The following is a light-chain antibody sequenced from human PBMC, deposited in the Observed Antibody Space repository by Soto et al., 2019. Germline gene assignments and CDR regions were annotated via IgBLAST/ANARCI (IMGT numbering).Light chain of an antibody. CDR2: EVS. CDR3: SSYTRGSTLV. Sequence: QSALTHPASVSGSPGQSITISCTGSRNDISAYDSVSWYQQHPDKAPKLIIYEVSNRPSGVSNRFSGSKSGNTASLTISGLQADDEADYYCSSYTRGSTLVFGGGTKLTVL. J-gene: IGLJ3*02. V-gene: IGLV2-14*01. CDR1: RNDISAYDS.